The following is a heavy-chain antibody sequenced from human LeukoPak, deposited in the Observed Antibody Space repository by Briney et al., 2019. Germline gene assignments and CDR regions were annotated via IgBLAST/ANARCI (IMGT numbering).Heavy chain of an antibody. V-gene: IGHV3-30-3*01. D-gene: IGHD2-2*01. CDR3: AKDQEVPATGTWGSIDN. CDR2: ISYDESQK. Sequence: GRSLRLSCAASGFTLSSFTMHWVRHNPRKGLEWVAVISYDESQKWYADSVKGRFTISRDNTKNTLYLQMNSLRPEDTAVYYCAKDQEVPATGTWGSIDNWGQGTLVTVSS. CDR1: GFTLSSFT. J-gene: IGHJ4*02.